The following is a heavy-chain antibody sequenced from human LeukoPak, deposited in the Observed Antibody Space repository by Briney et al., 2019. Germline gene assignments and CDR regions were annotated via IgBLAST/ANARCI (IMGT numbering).Heavy chain of an antibody. J-gene: IGHJ4*02. CDR2: TYYRSKWYN. Sequence: SQTLSLTFALSGDSFASNSAAWNWSMQSPSRGLEWLGRTYYRSKWYNDYSVSVKSRITINPDTSKNQFSLQLNSVTPEDTAVYYCAKGTGNGFDYWGQGTLVTVSS. V-gene: IGHV6-1*01. CDR3: AKGTGNGFDY. CDR1: GDSFASNSAA. D-gene: IGHD1-14*01.